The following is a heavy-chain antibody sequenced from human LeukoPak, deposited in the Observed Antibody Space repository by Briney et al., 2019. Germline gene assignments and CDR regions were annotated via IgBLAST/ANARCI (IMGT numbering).Heavy chain of an antibody. CDR2: MNPNSGNT. Sequence: ASVKVSFKACAYTFTSYDINWVRQVTGQGLEWMGWMNPNSGNTGYAQKFQGRVTMTRNTSISTAYMELSSLRSEDTAVYYCASSSVGAFDYWGQGTLVTVSS. CDR3: ASSSVGAFDY. J-gene: IGHJ4*02. CDR1: AYTFTSYD. V-gene: IGHV1-8*01. D-gene: IGHD1-26*01.